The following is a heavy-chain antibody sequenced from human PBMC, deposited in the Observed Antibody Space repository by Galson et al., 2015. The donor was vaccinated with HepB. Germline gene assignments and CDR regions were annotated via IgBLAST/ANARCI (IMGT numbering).Heavy chain of an antibody. CDR1: GFTFSSYG. CDR3: AKSCCSSTSCYCAFDI. J-gene: IGHJ3*02. V-gene: IGHV3-30*18. D-gene: IGHD2-2*01. Sequence: SLRLSCAASGFTFSSYGMHWVRQAPGKGLEWVAVISYDGSNKYYADSVKGRFTISRDNSKNTLYLQMNSLRAEDTAVYYCAKSCCSSTSCYCAFDIWGQGTMVTVSS. CDR2: ISYDGSNK.